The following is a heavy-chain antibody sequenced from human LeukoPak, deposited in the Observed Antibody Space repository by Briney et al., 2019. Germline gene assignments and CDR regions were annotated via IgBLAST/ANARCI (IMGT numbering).Heavy chain of an antibody. CDR1: GFTVSSNY. J-gene: IGHJ4*02. D-gene: IGHD1-26*01. V-gene: IGHV3-66*01. CDR3: ARGSYTGNYYVGYFDY. Sequence: PGGSLRLSCAASGFTVSSNYMSWVRQAPGKGLEWVSVLYSGGGTYYADSVKGRFTISRDNSKNTLYLQMNSLRAEDTAVYYCARGSYTGNYYVGYFDYWGLGTLVTVSS. CDR2: LYSGGGT.